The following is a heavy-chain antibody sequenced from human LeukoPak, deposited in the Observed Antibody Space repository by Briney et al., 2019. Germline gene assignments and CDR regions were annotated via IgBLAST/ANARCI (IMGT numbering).Heavy chain of an antibody. CDR2: ISGSGGST. CDR3: AKDLGGSLKKTIGSDY. V-gene: IGHV3-23*01. CDR1: GFTFSSYA. J-gene: IGHJ4*02. D-gene: IGHD1-26*01. Sequence: PGGSLRLSCAASGFTFSSYAMSWVRQAPGKGLEWVSAISGSGGSTYYADSVKGRFTISRDNSKNTLYLQMNSLRAEDTAVYYCAKDLGGSLKKTIGSDYWGQRTLVTVSS.